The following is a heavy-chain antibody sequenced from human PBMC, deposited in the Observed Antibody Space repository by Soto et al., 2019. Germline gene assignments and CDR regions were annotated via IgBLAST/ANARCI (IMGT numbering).Heavy chain of an antibody. Sequence: GGSLRLSCAASGFTFSSYGMHWVRQAPGKGLEWVAVISYDGSNKYYADSVKGRFTISRDNSKNTLYLQMNSLRAEDTAVYYCAKGLLNYYDSSGEPFDYWGQGTLVTVSS. V-gene: IGHV3-30*18. CDR3: AKGLLNYYDSSGEPFDY. CDR2: ISYDGSNK. CDR1: GFTFSSYG. D-gene: IGHD3-22*01. J-gene: IGHJ4*02.